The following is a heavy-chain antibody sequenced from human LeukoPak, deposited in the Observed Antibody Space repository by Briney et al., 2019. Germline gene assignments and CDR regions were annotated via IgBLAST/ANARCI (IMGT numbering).Heavy chain of an antibody. Sequence: SETLSLTCTVSGGSISSYYWSWIRQPPGKGLEWIGYIYYSGSTNYNPSLKSRVTISVDTSKNQFSLKLSSVTAADTAVYYCARAYYYDSSGYYFAGIGYFDYWGQGTLVTVSS. CDR1: GGSISSYY. D-gene: IGHD3-22*01. V-gene: IGHV4-59*01. CDR3: ARAYYYDSSGYYFAGIGYFDY. CDR2: IYYSGST. J-gene: IGHJ4*02.